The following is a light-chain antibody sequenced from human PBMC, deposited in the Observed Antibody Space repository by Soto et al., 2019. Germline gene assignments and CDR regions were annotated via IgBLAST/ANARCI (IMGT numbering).Light chain of an antibody. V-gene: IGKV1-5*03. CDR1: QSLSKW. J-gene: IGKJ4*01. CDR2: QAS. CDR3: QQYNIFPLT. Sequence: DIQMTQSPSTLSASVGDRVTITCRASQSLSKWLAWYQQKPGKAPKLLIYQASNLEDGVPSRFSGSGSGTEFTLTISGLQPDDFARYFCQQYNIFPLTFGGGTKVEIK.